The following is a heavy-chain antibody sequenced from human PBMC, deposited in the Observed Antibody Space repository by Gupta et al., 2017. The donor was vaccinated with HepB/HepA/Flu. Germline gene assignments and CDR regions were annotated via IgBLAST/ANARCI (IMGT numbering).Heavy chain of an antibody. CDR1: GDSIISGTDY. Sequence: QLQLQESGPGLVKPSETLSLTCTVSGDSIISGTDYWGWIRQPPGKGLEWIGSIYYSGITYYNPSLKSRVTISVDTSKNQYSLKVNSVTAADTSVYYCARMTSGWYNAIDYWGQGTLVTASS. J-gene: IGHJ4*02. CDR2: IYYSGIT. D-gene: IGHD6-19*01. V-gene: IGHV4-39*01. CDR3: ARMTSGWYNAIDY.